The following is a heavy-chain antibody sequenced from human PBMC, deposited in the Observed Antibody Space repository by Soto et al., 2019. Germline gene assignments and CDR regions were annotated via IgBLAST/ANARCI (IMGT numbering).Heavy chain of an antibody. CDR3: ARQGIPDTVTHWFDP. J-gene: IGHJ5*02. V-gene: IGHV4-39*01. CDR1: GGSISSSSYY. Sequence: SETLSLTCTVSGGSISSSSYYWGWIRQPPGKGLEWIGSIYYSGSTYYNPSLKSRVTISVDTSKNQFSLKLSSVTAADTAVYYCARQGIPDTVTHWFDPWGQGTLVTVSS. D-gene: IGHD4-17*01. CDR2: IYYSGST.